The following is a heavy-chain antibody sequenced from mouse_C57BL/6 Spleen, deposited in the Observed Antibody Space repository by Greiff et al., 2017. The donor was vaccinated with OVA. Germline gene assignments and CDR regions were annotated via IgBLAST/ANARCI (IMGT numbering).Heavy chain of an antibody. CDR2: IDPETGGT. CDR3: TRGGDYEDYAMDY. D-gene: IGHD2-4*01. CDR1: GYTFTDYE. J-gene: IGHJ4*01. V-gene: IGHV1-15*01. Sequence: QVQLQQSGAELVRPGASVTLSCKASGYTFTDYEMHWVKQTPVHGLEWIRAIDPETGGTAYNQKFKGKAILTADKSSSKAYMELRSLTSEDSAVYYCTRGGDYEDYAMDYWGQGTSVTVSS.